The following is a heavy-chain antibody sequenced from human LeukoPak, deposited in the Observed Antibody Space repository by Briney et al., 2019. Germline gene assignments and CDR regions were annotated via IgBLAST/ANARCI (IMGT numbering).Heavy chain of an antibody. CDR2: IFPSDSDT. V-gene: IGHV5-51*01. Sequence: GESLKISCKGSGYTFTNYWIAWVRQMPGKGLEGMGIIFPSDSDTRYSPSFQGQVTVSADKSISTAYLQWSSLKASDTAMYFCARGYCSSITCPPLAYWGQGTLVTVSS. J-gene: IGHJ4*02. CDR1: GYTFTNYW. D-gene: IGHD2-2*01. CDR3: ARGYCSSITCPPLAY.